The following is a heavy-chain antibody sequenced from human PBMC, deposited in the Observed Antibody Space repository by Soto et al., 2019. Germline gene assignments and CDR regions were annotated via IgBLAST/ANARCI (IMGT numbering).Heavy chain of an antibody. CDR3: ARRLTASVTAMGY. Sequence: QVQLVESGGGVVQPGRSLRLSCSASGFTFSYYALHWVRQAPGKGLEWVAVISDDGINKYIADSVKGRFIISRDNSKNTVFLQMSSLGLEDTAIYYCARRLTASVTAMGYWGQGTLVTVSS. J-gene: IGHJ4*02. D-gene: IGHD2-21*02. CDR2: ISDDGINK. CDR1: GFTFSYYA. V-gene: IGHV3-30-3*01.